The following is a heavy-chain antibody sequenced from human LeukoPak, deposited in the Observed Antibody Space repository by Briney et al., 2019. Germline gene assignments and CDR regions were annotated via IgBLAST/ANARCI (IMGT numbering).Heavy chain of an antibody. D-gene: IGHD3-22*01. CDR1: GYTFTGYY. CDR3: ARDLNKGHWYYYDSSGYYYYGMDV. V-gene: IGHV1-2*02. Sequence: GASVKVSCKASGYTFTGYYMHWVRQAPGQGLEWMGWINPNSGGTNYAQKFQGRVTMTRDTSISTAYMELSRLRSDDTAVYYCARDLNKGHWYYYDSSGYYYYGMDVWGQGTTVTVSS. J-gene: IGHJ6*02. CDR2: INPNSGGT.